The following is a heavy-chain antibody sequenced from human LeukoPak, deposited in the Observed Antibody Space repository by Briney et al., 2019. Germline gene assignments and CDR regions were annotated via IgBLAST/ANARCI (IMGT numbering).Heavy chain of an antibody. V-gene: IGHV1-69*05. CDR1: GGTFSSYA. J-gene: IGHJ4*02. CDR3: ARDPVGYYYDSSGYYYVD. D-gene: IGHD3-22*01. Sequence: SVKVSCKASGGTFSSYATSWVRQAPGQGLEWMGRIIPIFGTANYAQKFQGRVTITTDESTSTPYMELSSLRSEDTAVYYCARDPVGYYYDSSGYYYVDWGQGTLVTVSS. CDR2: IIPIFGTA.